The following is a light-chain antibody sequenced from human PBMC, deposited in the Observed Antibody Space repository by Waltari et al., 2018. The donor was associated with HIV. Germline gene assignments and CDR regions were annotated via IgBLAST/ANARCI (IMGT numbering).Light chain of an antibody. Sequence: QSVLTQPPSASGTPGQRVTISCSGSSSNIGSHYVYWYQQLPGTAPKLLIYRNNQRPSGVPDRFSGSKSGTSASLAISGLRSEDEADYYCAAWDDSLSGLVFGGGTKLTVL. CDR3: AAWDDSLSGLV. CDR1: SSNIGSHY. J-gene: IGLJ2*01. CDR2: RNN. V-gene: IGLV1-47*01.